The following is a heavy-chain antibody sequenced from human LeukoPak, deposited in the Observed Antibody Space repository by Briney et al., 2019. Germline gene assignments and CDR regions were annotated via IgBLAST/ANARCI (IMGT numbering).Heavy chain of an antibody. D-gene: IGHD3-10*01. CDR2: ISGSGGST. CDR1: GFTFSSYG. J-gene: IGHJ4*02. V-gene: IGHV3-23*01. CDR3: AKEMYGSGSYYLARRPDY. Sequence: GGSLRLSCAASGFTFSSYGMSWVRQAPGKGLEWVSAISGSGGSTYYADSVKGRFTISRDNSKNTLYLQMNSLRAEDTAVYYCAKEMYGSGSYYLARRPDYWGQGTLVTVSS.